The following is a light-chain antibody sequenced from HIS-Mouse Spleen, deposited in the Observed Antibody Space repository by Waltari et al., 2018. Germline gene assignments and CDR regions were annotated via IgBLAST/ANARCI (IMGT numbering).Light chain of an antibody. CDR2: DVS. CDR1: SLDVGGYNY. J-gene: IGLJ3*02. CDR3: CSYAGSYTWV. Sequence: QSALTQPRSVSGSPGQSVTISCPGPSLDVGGYNYVSWYQHHPGKAPKLMIYDVSKRPSGVPDRFSGSKSGNTASLTISGLQAEDEADYYCCSYAGSYTWVFGGGTKLTVL. V-gene: IGLV2-11*01.